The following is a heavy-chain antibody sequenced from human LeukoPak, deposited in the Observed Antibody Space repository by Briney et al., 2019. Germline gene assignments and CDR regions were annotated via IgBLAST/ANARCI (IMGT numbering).Heavy chain of an antibody. CDR1: GYTFTSYD. J-gene: IGHJ4*02. CDR3: ARGRVGGLRYLDWLPNREYYFDY. V-gene: IGHV1-8*01. CDR2: MNPNSGNT. D-gene: IGHD3-9*01. Sequence: GASVKVSCKASGYTFTSYDINWVRQATGQGLEWMGWMNPNSGNTGYAQKFQGRVTMTRNTSISTAYMELSSLRSEDTAVYYCARGRVGGLRYLDWLPNREYYFDYWGQGTLVTVSS.